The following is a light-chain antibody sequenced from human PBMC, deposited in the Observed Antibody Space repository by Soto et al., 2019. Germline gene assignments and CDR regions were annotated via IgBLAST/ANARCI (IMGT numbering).Light chain of an antibody. Sequence: EIVVPRSRATLSVSPGEGATLSCRASQSLSFNLAWYQQKPGQAPRLLIYAASTRATGIPARFSGSGSGTEFTLAISSLRSEDLAVYYCQQYYRWPQTFGQGTKVDIK. CDR3: QQYYRWPQT. CDR1: QSLSFN. CDR2: AAS. J-gene: IGKJ1*01. V-gene: IGKV3-15*01.